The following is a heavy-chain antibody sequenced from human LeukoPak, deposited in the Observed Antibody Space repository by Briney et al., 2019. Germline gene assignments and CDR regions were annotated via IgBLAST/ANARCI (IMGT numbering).Heavy chain of an antibody. CDR2: IIPIFGTA. J-gene: IGHJ4*02. V-gene: IGHV1-69*13. CDR3: ARRYYYDSSGYYYTPD. Sequence: ASVKVSCKASGGTFSSYAISWVRQAPGQGLEWMGGIIPIFGTANYAQKFQGRVTITADESTSTAYMELSSLRSEDTAVYYCARRYYYDSSGYYYTPDWGQGTLVTVSS. CDR1: GGTFSSYA. D-gene: IGHD3-22*01.